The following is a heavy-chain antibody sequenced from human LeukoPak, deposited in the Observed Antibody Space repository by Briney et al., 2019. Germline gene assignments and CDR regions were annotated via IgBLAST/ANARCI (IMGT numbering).Heavy chain of an antibody. D-gene: IGHD6-13*01. J-gene: IGHJ4*02. CDR1: GGSISSYY. Sequence: KTSETLSLTCTVSGGSISSYYWSWIRQPPGKGLEWIGYIYYSGSTNYNPSLKSRVTISVDTSKNQFSRKLSSVTAADTAVYYCASGSSTLGYWGQGTLVTVSS. V-gene: IGHV4-59*01. CDR2: IYYSGST. CDR3: ASGSSTLGY.